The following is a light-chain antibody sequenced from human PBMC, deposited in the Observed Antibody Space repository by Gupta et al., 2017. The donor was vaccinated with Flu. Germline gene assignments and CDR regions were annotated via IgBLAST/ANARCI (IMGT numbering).Light chain of an antibody. CDR1: SSNIGSTT. Sequence: QPVLTHPPSASGTPGQKVTVSCSGSSSNIGSTTVNWFQQLPRTAPKLLIYNSDQRPSGVPGRFSGSRSGTSASLAISGLQSEDEADYYCAAWDDSLNAWVFGGGTHLTVL. CDR2: NSD. J-gene: IGLJ3*02. CDR3: AAWDDSLNAWV. V-gene: IGLV1-44*01.